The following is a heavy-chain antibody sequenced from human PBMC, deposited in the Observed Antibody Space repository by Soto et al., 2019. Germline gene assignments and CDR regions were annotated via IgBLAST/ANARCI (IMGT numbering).Heavy chain of an antibody. Sequence: PSETLSLTCSVSGGSISYNSYYWGWIRQPPGKGLEWVGGIFYTGTTYYSPSLKDRVTISVDTSKNSFSLNLTSVTAEDTAVYYCANRNLDSSGYYGWGQGTMVTVSS. CDR2: IFYTGTT. CDR1: GGSISYNSYY. D-gene: IGHD3-22*01. CDR3: ANRNLDSSGYYG. J-gene: IGHJ3*01. V-gene: IGHV4-39*02.